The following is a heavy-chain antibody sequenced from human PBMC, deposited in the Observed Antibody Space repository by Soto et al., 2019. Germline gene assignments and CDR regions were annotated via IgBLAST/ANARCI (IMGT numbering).Heavy chain of an antibody. V-gene: IGHV6-1*01. CDR1: GDTVSSNTAA. Sequence: QVQLQQSGPGLVKPSQTLSLTCAISGDTVSSNTAAWNWIRQSPSRGLEWLGRTYYRSKWHYDYEVSMNGRITINPDISKNQFSLQLNFVTPEDTAVYYCVRQYSTSSHYYGLDVWDQGTTVTVSS. D-gene: IGHD6-6*01. CDR3: VRQYSTSSHYYGLDV. CDR2: TYYRSKWHY. J-gene: IGHJ6*02.